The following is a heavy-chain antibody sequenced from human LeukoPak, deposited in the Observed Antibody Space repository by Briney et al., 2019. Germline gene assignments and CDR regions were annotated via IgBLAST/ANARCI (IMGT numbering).Heavy chain of an antibody. CDR3: ARHHTGYYFDY. J-gene: IGHJ4*02. Sequence: KPSETLSLTCAVYGGSFSGYYWSWIRQPPGKGLEWIGEINHRGSTNYNPSLKSRVTISVDTSKNQFSLKLSSVTAADTAVYYCARHHTGYYFDYWGQGTLVTVSS. CDR2: INHRGST. V-gene: IGHV4-34*01. D-gene: IGHD1-1*01. CDR1: GGSFSGYY.